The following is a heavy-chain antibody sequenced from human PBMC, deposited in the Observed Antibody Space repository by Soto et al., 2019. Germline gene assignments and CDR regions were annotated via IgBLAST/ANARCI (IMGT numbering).Heavy chain of an antibody. CDR1: GYTFTSYD. V-gene: IGHV1-8*01. D-gene: IGHD1-7*01. CDR2: MNPNSGNT. CDR3: ARDLKNSWNYWDNNWFDP. Sequence: GASVNVSCKASGYTFTSYDINWVRQATGQGLEWMGWMNPNSGNTGYAQKFQGRVTMTRNTSISTAYMELSSLRSEDTAVYYCARDLKNSWNYWDNNWFDPWGQGTLVTVSS. J-gene: IGHJ5*02.